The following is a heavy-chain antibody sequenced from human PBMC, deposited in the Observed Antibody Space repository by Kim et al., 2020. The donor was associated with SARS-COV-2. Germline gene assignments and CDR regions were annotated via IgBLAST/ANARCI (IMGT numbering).Heavy chain of an antibody. Sequence: GGSLRPSCAASGFTFSSYWMSWVRQAPGKGLEWVANIKQDGSEKYYVDSVKGRFTISRDNAKNSLYLQMNSLRAEDTAVYYCARTYYDFWSGYHEYYYYGMDVWGQGTTVTVS. CDR2: IKQDGSEK. V-gene: IGHV3-7*01. D-gene: IGHD3-3*01. J-gene: IGHJ6*02. CDR1: GFTFSSYW. CDR3: ARTYYDFWSGYHEYYYYGMDV.